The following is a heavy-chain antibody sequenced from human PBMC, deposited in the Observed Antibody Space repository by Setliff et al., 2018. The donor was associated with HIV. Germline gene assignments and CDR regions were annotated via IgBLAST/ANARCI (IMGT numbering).Heavy chain of an antibody. CDR1: AFTFRTHW. Sequence: GGSLRLSCAASAFTFRTHWMSWVRQAPGKGLEWVANINEDGSEKTYVDSVKGRFTISRDNAKNSLYLQMNSLRAEDTAVYYCAREGGSGYYYVNYWGQGTLVTVSS. V-gene: IGHV3-7*03. J-gene: IGHJ4*02. CDR3: AREGGSGYYYVNY. D-gene: IGHD3-22*01. CDR2: INEDGSEK.